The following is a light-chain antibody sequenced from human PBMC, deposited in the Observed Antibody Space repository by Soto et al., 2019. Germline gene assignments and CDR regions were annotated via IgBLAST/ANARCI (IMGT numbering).Light chain of an antibody. Sequence: QSVLTQPASVSGSPGQSITISCTGTSSDVGAYNYVSWYQQYPGKAPKLMIYDVTSRPSGVSNRFSGSKSGNAASLTISGLQAEDEADYYCCSYTSSSSLVFGTVTKVTVL. CDR2: DVT. CDR3: CSYTSSSSLV. CDR1: SSDVGAYNY. V-gene: IGLV2-14*03. J-gene: IGLJ1*01.